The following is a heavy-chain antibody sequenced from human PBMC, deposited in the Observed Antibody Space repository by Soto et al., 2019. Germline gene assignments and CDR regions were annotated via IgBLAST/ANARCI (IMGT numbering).Heavy chain of an antibody. CDR2: ISYDGSSK. J-gene: IGHJ4*02. Sequence: QVQLVESGGGVVQPGRSLRLSCVASGFTFSSYAMHWVRQSPGKGLEWVAVISYDGSSKYYPDSVKGRFTISRDNSKNTLYLQMNSLRAEDTAVYYCARTLNGYIYDSGDYWGQGTLVTVSS. D-gene: IGHD5-18*01. V-gene: IGHV3-30-3*01. CDR1: GFTFSSYA. CDR3: ARTLNGYIYDSGDY.